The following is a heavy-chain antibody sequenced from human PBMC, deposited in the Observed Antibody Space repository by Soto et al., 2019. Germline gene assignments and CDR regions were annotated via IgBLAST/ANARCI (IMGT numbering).Heavy chain of an antibody. CDR3: ARSHGSSTSLEIYDYYYYGMDV. V-gene: IGHV1-69*01. CDR2: ILPISGTA. J-gene: IGHJ6*02. Sequence: QVQLVQPWAELKKPGSSVNVSCKASGGTFSSYAISRVRQAPGQGLEWMGGILPISGTANYAQKFQGRVTITADDSTRTVYMELSSLRSEDTAVYFCARSHGSSTSLEIYDYYYYGMDVWGQGTTVTVSS. CDR1: GGTFSSYA. D-gene: IGHD2-2*01.